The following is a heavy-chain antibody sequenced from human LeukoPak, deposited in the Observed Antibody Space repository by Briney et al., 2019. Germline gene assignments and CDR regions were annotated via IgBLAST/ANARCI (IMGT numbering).Heavy chain of an antibody. J-gene: IGHJ4*02. V-gene: IGHV3-23*01. CDR3: AVTGYYRGYFDY. Sequence: GGSLRLSCAASRFTFSSYAMSWVRQAPGKGLEWVSAISGSGGSTYYADSVKGRFTISRDNSKNTLYLQMNSLRAEDTAVYYCAVTGYYRGYFDYWGQGTLVTVSS. CDR1: RFTFSSYA. D-gene: IGHD3-9*01. CDR2: ISGSGGST.